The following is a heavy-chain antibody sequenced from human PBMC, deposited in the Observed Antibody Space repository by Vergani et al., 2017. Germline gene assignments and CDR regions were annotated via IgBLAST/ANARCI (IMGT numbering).Heavy chain of an antibody. V-gene: IGHV4-34*01. CDR2: INHSGST. Sequence: QVQLQQWGAGLLKPSETLSLTCAVYGGSLSGYYWSWIRQPPGKGLEWIGGINHSGSTNYNPSLKSRVTISVDTTNNQFSLKLSSVTAADTAVYYCARPITMIVVDHSSPFDIWGQGTMDTVSS. J-gene: IGHJ3*02. CDR1: GGSLSGYY. D-gene: IGHD3-22*01. CDR3: ARPITMIVVDHSSPFDI.